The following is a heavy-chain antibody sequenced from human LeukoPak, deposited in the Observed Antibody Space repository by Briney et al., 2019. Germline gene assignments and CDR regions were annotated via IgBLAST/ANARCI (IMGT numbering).Heavy chain of an antibody. D-gene: IGHD3-22*01. CDR1: GGSISSSSYY. J-gene: IGHJ3*02. CDR2: IYYSGST. V-gene: IGHV4-39*01. Sequence: SETLSLTCTVSGGSISSSSYYWGWIRQPPGKGLEWIGSIYYSGSTYYNPSLKSRVTISVDTSKNQFSLKLCSVTAADTAVYYCATSRYYYDSSGHYNGAAFDIWGQGTMVTVSS. CDR3: ATSRYYYDSSGHYNGAAFDI.